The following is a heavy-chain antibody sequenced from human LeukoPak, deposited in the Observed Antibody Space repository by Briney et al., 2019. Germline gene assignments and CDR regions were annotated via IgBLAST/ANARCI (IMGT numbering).Heavy chain of an antibody. CDR3: ARSETTYYYDSSVYFYYYYGMDV. J-gene: IGHJ6*02. CDR2: IKQDGSEK. D-gene: IGHD3-22*01. V-gene: IGHV3-7*01. CDR1: GFTFSNYW. Sequence: GGSLRLSCAASGFTFSNYWMTWVRQAPGKGLEWVANIKQDGSEKYYVDSVKGRFAISRDNAKNSLYLQMNSLRAEDTAVYYCARSETTYYYDSSVYFYYYYGMDVWGQGTTVTVSS.